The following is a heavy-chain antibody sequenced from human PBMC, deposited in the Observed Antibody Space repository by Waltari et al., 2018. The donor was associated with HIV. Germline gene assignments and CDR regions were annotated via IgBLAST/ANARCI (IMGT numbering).Heavy chain of an antibody. CDR2: IYESGCS. CDR3: ARLDSTGYYNGGYFDL. CDR1: GGSIISPYW. V-gene: IGHV4-4*02. D-gene: IGHD3-22*01. J-gene: IGHJ2*01. Sequence: QVQLQESGPGLVKPAGTLSLNCAVSGGSIISPYWWTWVRQPPGKGLEWIGEIYESGCSNHNSSLKSRVTISLDKSKNQFSLDLTDVTAADTAVYYCARLDSTGYYNGGYFDLWGRGTLVIVSS.